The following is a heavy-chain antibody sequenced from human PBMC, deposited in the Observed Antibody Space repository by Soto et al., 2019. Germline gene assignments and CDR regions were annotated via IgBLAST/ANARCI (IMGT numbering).Heavy chain of an antibody. Sequence: QVQLVQSGAEVKRPGASVKVSCKAFGSTFVTYGIYWVGLAPGPRPEWVGWNTTSQGVTNYAHRHQGGFIMTVDTSSSTAFMDLKSLRSDDTASYYCERDEQNWAKMDYWGQGTLVTVPS. V-gene: IGHV1-18*01. CDR3: ERDEQNWAKMDY. J-gene: IGHJ4*02. CDR2: NTTSQGVT. D-gene: IGHD5-12*01. CDR1: GSTFVTYG.